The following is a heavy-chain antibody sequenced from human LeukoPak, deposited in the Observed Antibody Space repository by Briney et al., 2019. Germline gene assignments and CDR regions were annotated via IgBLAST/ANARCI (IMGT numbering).Heavy chain of an antibody. CDR3: ARHASAYVRSFQH. CDR1: GFTFSSYW. V-gene: IGHV4-34*01. Sequence: GSLRLSCAASGFTFSSYWMTWVRQPPGKGLEWIGEINQSGSTNYNPSLKSRVTISVDTPKNQFSLKLSSVTAADTAVYYCARHASAYVRSFQHWGQGTLVTVSS. CDR2: INQSGST. J-gene: IGHJ1*01. D-gene: IGHD3-10*02.